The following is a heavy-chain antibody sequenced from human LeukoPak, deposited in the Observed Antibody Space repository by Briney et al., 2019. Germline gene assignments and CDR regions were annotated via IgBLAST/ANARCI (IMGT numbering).Heavy chain of an antibody. CDR1: GGSFSRYY. V-gene: IGHV4-34*01. CDR3: ARGATISETGYFDF. D-gene: IGHD5-24*01. J-gene: IGHJ4*03. Sequence: PSETLSLTCAVYGGSFSRYYWSWIRQSPGKGLEWIAEIDHRGDTNYNPSVKSRVTISVDTSENQFSLKVRSLSAADTAVYYCARGATISETGYFDFWGQGTLVTVSS. CDR2: IDHRGDT.